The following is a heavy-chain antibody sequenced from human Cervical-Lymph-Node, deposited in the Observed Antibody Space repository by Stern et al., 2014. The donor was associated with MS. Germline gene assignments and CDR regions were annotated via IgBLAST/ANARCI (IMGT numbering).Heavy chain of an antibody. D-gene: IGHD2-21*02. CDR2: ISDTGTR. V-gene: IGHV4-59*02. J-gene: IGHJ2*01. CDR3: ARDPSTTASDWFFDL. Sequence: QVQLQESGPGLVKPSETLSLTCTVSGGAVSDYYWTWIRQRPGKGLEGVGYISDTGTRNYNPYLHSRGNITLDTSQNQASLPLRAVTAADTAVYYCARDPSTTASDWFFDLWGRGSLVTVSS. CDR1: GGAVSDYY.